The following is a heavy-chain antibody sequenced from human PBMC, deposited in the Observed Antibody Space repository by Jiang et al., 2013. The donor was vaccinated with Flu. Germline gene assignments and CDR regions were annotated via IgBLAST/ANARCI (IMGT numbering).Heavy chain of an antibody. CDR3: ARDLGNYDMLYYPGWFLDL. V-gene: IGHV1-69*01. D-gene: IGHD3-9*01. CDR1: GGTFRGTFGTYA. CDR2: IIPPLGVT. J-gene: IGHJ2*01. Sequence: SGAEVKEPGSSVRVSCAASGGTFRGTFGTYAISWVRQAPRQGLEWLGGIIPPLGVTNYPQRFQGRVTISADDSSSTSYLDLHSLRSDDTAIYYCARDLGNYDMLYYPGWFLDLWGPGTLVTVSS.